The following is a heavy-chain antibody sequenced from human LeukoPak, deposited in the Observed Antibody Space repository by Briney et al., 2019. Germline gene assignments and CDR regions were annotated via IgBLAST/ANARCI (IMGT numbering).Heavy chain of an antibody. CDR1: GYTFTSYY. Sequence: ASVKVSCKTSGYTFTSYYMDWVRQAPGQGLEWMGIINPSGGSTSYAQKFQGRVTMTRATSTSTVYMELSSLRSEDTAVYYCARSNNYYASSGYYAKTRRDFDYWGQGTLVTVSS. J-gene: IGHJ4*02. D-gene: IGHD3-22*01. CDR2: INPSGGST. CDR3: ARSNNYYASSGYYAKTRRDFDY. V-gene: IGHV1-46*01.